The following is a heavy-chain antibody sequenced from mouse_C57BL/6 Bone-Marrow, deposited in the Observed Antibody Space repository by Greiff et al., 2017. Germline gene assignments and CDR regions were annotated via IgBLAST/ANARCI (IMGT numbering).Heavy chain of an antibody. J-gene: IGHJ4*01. CDR2: IDPSDSYT. CDR1: GYTFTSYW. V-gene: IGHV1-69*01. D-gene: IGHD1-1*01. Sequence: QVQLQQPGAELVMPGASVKLSCKASGYTFTSYWMHWVKQRPGQGLEWIGEIDPSDSYTNYNQTFKGKSTLTVDKSSSTAYMQLSSLTSEDSAVYDCAITTVVHSYALDYWGQGTSVTVSS. CDR3: AITTVVHSYALDY.